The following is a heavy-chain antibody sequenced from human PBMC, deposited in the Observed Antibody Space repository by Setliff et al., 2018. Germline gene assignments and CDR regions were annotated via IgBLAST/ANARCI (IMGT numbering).Heavy chain of an antibody. CDR3: ARQAIFGSDAFDI. CDR1: GYSFTNYW. V-gene: IGHV5-51*01. Sequence: GESLKISCKGSGYSFTNYWIGWVRQMPGKGLEWMGIIYPGDSDTRYSPSFQGQVTISADKSISTAYLQWSSLKASDTAMYYCARQAIFGSDAFDIWGQGTMVTGSS. D-gene: IGHD3-3*01. J-gene: IGHJ3*02. CDR2: IYPGDSDT.